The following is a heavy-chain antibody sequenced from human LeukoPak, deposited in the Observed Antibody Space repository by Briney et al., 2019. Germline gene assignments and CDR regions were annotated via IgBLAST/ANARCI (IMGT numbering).Heavy chain of an antibody. J-gene: IGHJ4*02. Sequence: PSETLSLTCTVSGGSISSSSFSWGWIRQPPGKGLEWIGAIYYSGSSYYNPSLKSRVTIFVDTSKTQCSLMLSSVTAADTAVYYCARRQYSYGYREFDYWGQGTLVTVSS. CDR1: GGSISSSSFS. CDR3: ARRQYSYGYREFDY. D-gene: IGHD5-18*01. V-gene: IGHV4-39*01. CDR2: IYYSGSS.